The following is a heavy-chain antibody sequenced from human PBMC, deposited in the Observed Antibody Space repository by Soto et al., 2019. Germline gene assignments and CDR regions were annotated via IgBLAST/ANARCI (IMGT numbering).Heavy chain of an antibody. CDR2: ISYDGGNK. J-gene: IGHJ6*03. D-gene: IGHD2-15*01. V-gene: IGHV3-30*18. CDR3: AKSAVVAATRFLDYYYMDV. CDR1: GFTFSSYG. Sequence: PGGSLRLSCAASGFTFSSYGMHWVRQAPGKGLEWVAVISYDGGNKYYADSVKGRFTISRDNSKNTLYLQMNSLRAEDTAVYYCAKSAVVAATRFLDYYYMDVWGKGTTVTVSS.